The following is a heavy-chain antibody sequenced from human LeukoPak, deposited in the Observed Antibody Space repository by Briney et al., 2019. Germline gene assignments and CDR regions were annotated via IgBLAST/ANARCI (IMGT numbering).Heavy chain of an antibody. Sequence: GGSPRLSCAASGFTFDDYAMHWVRQAPGKGLEWVSGISWNSGSIGYADSVKGRFTISRDNAKNSLYLQMNSLRAEDTALYYCAKSPTRQYSSGWYYFDYWGQGTLVTVSS. D-gene: IGHD6-19*01. CDR3: AKSPTRQYSSGWYYFDY. CDR2: ISWNSGSI. V-gene: IGHV3-9*01. CDR1: GFTFDDYA. J-gene: IGHJ4*02.